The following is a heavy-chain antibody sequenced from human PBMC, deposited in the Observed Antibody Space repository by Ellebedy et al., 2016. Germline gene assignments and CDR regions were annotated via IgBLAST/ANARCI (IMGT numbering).Heavy chain of an antibody. CDR1: GFTVSSNY. Sequence: GSLRLXXAASGFTVSSNYMSWVRQAPGKGLEWIGEINHSGSTNYNPSLKSRVTISVDTSKNQFSLKLSSVTAADTAVYYCARVGYYYDSSGYYHPIDYWGQGTLVTVSS. D-gene: IGHD3-22*01. CDR3: ARVGYYYDSSGYYHPIDY. V-gene: IGHV4-34*01. CDR2: INHSGST. J-gene: IGHJ4*02.